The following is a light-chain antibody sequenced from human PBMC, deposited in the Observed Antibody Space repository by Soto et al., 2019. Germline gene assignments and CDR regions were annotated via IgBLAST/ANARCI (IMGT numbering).Light chain of an antibody. J-gene: IGKJ4*01. CDR3: QQSSSTPQT. CDR2: GAS. V-gene: IGKV3D-15*01. Sequence: EIVMTQSPATLSVSPGERATLSCRASQSVSSNLAWYQQKPGQAPRLLLYGASTRATDIPDRFSGSGSGADFTLAISSLQPEDFATYYCQQSSSTPQTFGGGTKVDIK. CDR1: QSVSSN.